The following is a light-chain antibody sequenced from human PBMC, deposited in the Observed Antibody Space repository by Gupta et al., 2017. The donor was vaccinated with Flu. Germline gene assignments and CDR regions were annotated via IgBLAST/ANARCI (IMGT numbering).Light chain of an antibody. CDR3: QQYFSAPFT. V-gene: IGKV4-1*01. Sequence: DLVLTQSPDSLAVSLGERATINCKSSQSVLSSSNNKNFLAWFQQTPGQPPKLLFYWASTRKSGVPDRFSGSGSGADFSLTISSLQAEDVAVYYCQQYFSAPFTFGQGTRLEI. CDR2: WAS. CDR1: QSVLSSSNNKNF. J-gene: IGKJ5*01.